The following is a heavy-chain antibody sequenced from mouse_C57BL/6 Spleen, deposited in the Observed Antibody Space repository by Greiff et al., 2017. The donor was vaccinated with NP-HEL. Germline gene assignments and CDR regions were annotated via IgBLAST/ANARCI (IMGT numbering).Heavy chain of an antibody. V-gene: IGHV1-66*01. D-gene: IGHD2-4*01. CDR1: GYSFTSYY. CDR3: ARGIYYDYDDY. J-gene: IGHJ2*01. CDR2: IYPGSGNT. Sequence: VKLMESGPELVKPGASVKISCKASGYSFTSYYIHWVKQRPGQGLEWIGWIYPGSGNTKYNEKFKGKATLTADTSSSTAYMQLSSLTSEDSAVYYCARGIYYDYDDYWGQGTTLTVSS.